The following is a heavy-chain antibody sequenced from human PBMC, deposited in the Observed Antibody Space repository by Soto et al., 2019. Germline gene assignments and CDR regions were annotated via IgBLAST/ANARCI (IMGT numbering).Heavy chain of an antibody. V-gene: IGHV5-51*01. CDR1: GYSFTIYW. CDR3: ARXRGDETYDFWSGYYDYGMDV. J-gene: IGHJ6*02. CDR2: IYPGDPDT. Sequence: GESLKISCKGSGYSFTIYWIGWVRQMPGKGLEWMGIIYPGDPDTRYSPSFQGQVTISADKSISTAYLQWSSLKASDTAMYYCARXRGDETYDFWSGYYDYGMDVWGQGTTVTVSS. D-gene: IGHD3-3*01.